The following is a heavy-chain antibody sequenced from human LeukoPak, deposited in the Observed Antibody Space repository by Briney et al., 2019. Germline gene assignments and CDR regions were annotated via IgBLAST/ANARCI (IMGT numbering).Heavy chain of an antibody. CDR3: AREDTTYYDFWSGYKPLDY. CDR1: GGTFSSYA. D-gene: IGHD3-3*01. Sequence: SVKVSCKASGGTFSSYAISWVRQAPGQGLEWMGRIIPIFGIANYAQKFQGRVTITEDKSTSTAYMELSSLRSEDTAVYYCAREDTTYYDFWSGYKPLDYWGQGTLVTVSS. J-gene: IGHJ4*02. CDR2: IIPIFGIA. V-gene: IGHV1-69*04.